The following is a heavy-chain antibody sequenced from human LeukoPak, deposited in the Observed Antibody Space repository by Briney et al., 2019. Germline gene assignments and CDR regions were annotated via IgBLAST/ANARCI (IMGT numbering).Heavy chain of an antibody. CDR3: ARVESYYYYYMDV. V-gene: IGHV3-48*03. Sequence: PGGSLRLSCAACGFTFSSYEMNWVRQAPGKGLEWVSYISSSGSTIYYADSVKGRFTISRDNAKNSLYLQMNSLRAEDTAVYYCARVESYYYYYMDVWGKGTTVTVSS. CDR1: GFTFSSYE. CDR2: ISSSGSTI. D-gene: IGHD5-24*01. J-gene: IGHJ6*03.